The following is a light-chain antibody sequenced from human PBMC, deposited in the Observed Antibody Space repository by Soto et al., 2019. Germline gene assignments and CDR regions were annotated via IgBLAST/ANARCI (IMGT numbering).Light chain of an antibody. J-gene: IGKJ1*01. CDR2: AAS. CDR1: QSISTF. CDR3: QQSYTTPRT. V-gene: IGKV1-39*01. Sequence: DIRMTQSPSSLSASVGDRVSVTCRASQSISTFLNWYQQRPGEAPKLLIYAASSLQSGVPWRFSGSGSGADFTLTIGSLQPEDFATYYCQQSYTTPRTFGQGTKLEVK.